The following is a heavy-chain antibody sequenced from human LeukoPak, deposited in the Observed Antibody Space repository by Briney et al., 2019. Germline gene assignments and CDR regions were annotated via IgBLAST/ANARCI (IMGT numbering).Heavy chain of an antibody. CDR3: AHLMFYFDH. Sequence: SGPTLVNPTQTLTLTCTFSGFSLSTSGGVGVGWIRQPPGKALEWLALIYWDDDKRYNPSLKSRLTITKDTSKNQVVLTMTNMDSVDTATYYCAHLMFYFDHWGQGTQVTVSS. CDR2: IYWDDDK. CDR1: GFSLSTSGGVG. D-gene: IGHD3-10*02. V-gene: IGHV2-5*02. J-gene: IGHJ4*02.